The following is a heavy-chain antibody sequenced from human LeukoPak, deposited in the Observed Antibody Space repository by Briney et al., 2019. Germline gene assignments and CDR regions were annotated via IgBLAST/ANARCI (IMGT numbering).Heavy chain of an antibody. CDR2: IKSKTDGGTT. J-gene: IGHJ4*02. Sequence: GGSLRLSCAASGFTFSNAWMSWVRPAPGKGLEWVGRIKSKTDGGTTDYAAPVKGRFTISRDDSKNTLYLQMNSLKTEDTAVYYCTTDPYYYDSSGYYYWGQGTLVTVSS. CDR3: TTDPYYYDSSGYYY. CDR1: GFTFSNAW. D-gene: IGHD3-22*01. V-gene: IGHV3-15*01.